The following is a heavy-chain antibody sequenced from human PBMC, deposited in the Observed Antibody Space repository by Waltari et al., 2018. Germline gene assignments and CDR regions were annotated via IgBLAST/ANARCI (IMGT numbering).Heavy chain of an antibody. CDR3: AGPRRSGYDY. V-gene: IGHV4-59*01. CDR1: GGSISCYS. J-gene: IGHJ4*02. CDR2: IYYSGST. D-gene: IGHD3-3*01. Sequence: QVQLQESVPGLVKPSETLSLTCTVSGGSISCYSWRCIRQTPGKGLEWIGYIYYSGSTNYNPSLKSRVTISVDTSKNQFSLKLSSVTAADTAVYYCAGPRRSGYDYWGQGTLVTVSS.